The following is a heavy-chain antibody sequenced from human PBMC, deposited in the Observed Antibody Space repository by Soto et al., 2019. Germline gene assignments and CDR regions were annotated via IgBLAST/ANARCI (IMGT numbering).Heavy chain of an antibody. CDR1: GFTFSRNW. J-gene: IGHJ4*02. CDR3: ARERSYDSFDY. CDR2: IMEDGREK. V-gene: IGHV3-7*04. Sequence: EVQLVESGGGLVQPGGSLRLSCVASGFTFSRNWMTWVRQAPGKGLEWVANIMEDGREKYYVDSVKGRFTISRDNAKNSLYLQMNSLRVEDTAVYYCARERSYDSFDYWGQGPLVTVSS. D-gene: IGHD2-15*01.